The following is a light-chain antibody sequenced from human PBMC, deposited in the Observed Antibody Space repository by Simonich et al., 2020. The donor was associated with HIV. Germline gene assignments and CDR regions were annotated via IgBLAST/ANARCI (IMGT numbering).Light chain of an antibody. Sequence: DIQMTQSPSTLSASVGDRVNITCRASQSMVSWLAWYQQKPGKAPKLLIYKTSTLESGVPSRFSGSGSGTEFTLTISSLQPDDFATYYCQHYNNYLYTFGQGTKLEI. CDR3: QHYNNYLYT. J-gene: IGKJ2*01. CDR2: KTS. V-gene: IGKV1-5*03. CDR1: QSMVSW.